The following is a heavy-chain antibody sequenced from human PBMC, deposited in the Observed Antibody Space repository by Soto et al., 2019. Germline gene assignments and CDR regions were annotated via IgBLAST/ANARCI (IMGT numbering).Heavy chain of an antibody. CDR2: ISYDGSNK. D-gene: IGHD4-17*01. CDR3: ARAKTTPGYGDHSHFDY. V-gene: IGHV3-30-3*01. CDR1: GFTFSSYA. Sequence: GGSLRLSCAASGFTFSSYAMHWVRQAPGKGLEWVAVISYDGSNKYYADSVKGRFTISRDNSKNTLYLQMNSLRAEDTAVYYCARAKTTPGYGDHSHFDYWGQGTLVTVSS. J-gene: IGHJ4*02.